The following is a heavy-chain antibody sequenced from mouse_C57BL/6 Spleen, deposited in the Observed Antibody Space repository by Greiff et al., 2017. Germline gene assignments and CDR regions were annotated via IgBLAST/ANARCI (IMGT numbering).Heavy chain of an antibody. CDR2: ISYDGSN. V-gene: IGHV3-6*01. J-gene: IGHJ3*01. Sequence: EVKLMESGPGLVKPSQSLSLTCSVTGYSITSGYYWNWIRQFPGNKLEWMGYISYDGSNNYNPSLKNRISITRDPSKNQFFLKLNSVTTEDTATYYCARGEGRAWFAYWGQGTLVTVSA. CDR3: ARGEGRAWFAY. CDR1: GYSITSGYY.